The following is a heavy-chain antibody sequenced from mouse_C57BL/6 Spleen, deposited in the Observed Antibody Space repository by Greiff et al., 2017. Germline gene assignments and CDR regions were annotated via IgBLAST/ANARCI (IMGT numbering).Heavy chain of an antibody. D-gene: IGHD1-1*01. CDR2: IHPNSGST. V-gene: IGHV1-64*01. J-gene: IGHJ4*01. Sequence: VQLQQPGAELVKPGASVKVSCKASGYTFTSYWMHWVKQRPGQGLEWIGMIHPNSGSTNYNEKFKSKATLTVDKSSSTAYMQLSSLTSEDSAVYYCARDGSYAMDYWGQGTSVTVSS. CDR1: GYTFTSYW. CDR3: ARDGSYAMDY.